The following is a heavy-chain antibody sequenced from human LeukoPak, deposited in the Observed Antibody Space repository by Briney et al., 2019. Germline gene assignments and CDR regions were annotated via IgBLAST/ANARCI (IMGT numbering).Heavy chain of an antibody. V-gene: IGHV3-48*01. CDR2: IGSSVSTR. CDR3: AREGSDFWSGYSKGYFDY. CDR1: GFTFSSYS. D-gene: IGHD3-3*01. Sequence: PGGSLRLSCAVSGFTFSSYSMNWVRRAPGKGLEWLSYIGSSVSTRYYADSVKGRFTISRDNGKHSLYLQMNSLRAEDTAVYYCAREGSDFWSGYSKGYFDYWGQGTLVTVSS. J-gene: IGHJ4*02.